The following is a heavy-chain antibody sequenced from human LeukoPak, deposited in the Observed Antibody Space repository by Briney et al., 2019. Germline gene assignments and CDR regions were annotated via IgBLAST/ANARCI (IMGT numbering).Heavy chain of an antibody. D-gene: IGHD6-19*01. J-gene: IGHJ4*02. CDR2: INSDGSST. CDR1: GFSISGYW. V-gene: IGHV3-74*01. CDR3: ATGASAIYSSGVVFDY. Sequence: GGSLRLSCAASGFSISGYWMHRVRQAPGKGLVWVSRINSDGSSTNYADSMKGRFTISRDNAKNTVYLQLNSLRAEDTAFYYCATGASAIYSSGVVFDYWGQGTLVTVSS.